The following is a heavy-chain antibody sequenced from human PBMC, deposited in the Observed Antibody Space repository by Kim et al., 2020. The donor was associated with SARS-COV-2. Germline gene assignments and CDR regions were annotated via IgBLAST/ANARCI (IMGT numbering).Heavy chain of an antibody. CDR2: IYPGDSDT. V-gene: IGHV5-51*01. J-gene: IGHJ5*02. CDR1: GYNFVNYW. Sequence: GESLKISCQASGYNFVNYWIGWVRQIPGKGLEYVGIIYPGDSDTRYSPSFQGQVTISADKSISTAYLQWSSLKASDTAMYYCTRRTIAVAGSGAITGFDPWGQGTLVTVSS. CDR3: TRRTIAVAGSGAITGFDP. D-gene: IGHD6-19*01.